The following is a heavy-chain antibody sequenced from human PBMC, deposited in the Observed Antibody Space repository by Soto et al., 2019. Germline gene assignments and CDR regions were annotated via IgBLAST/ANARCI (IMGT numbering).Heavy chain of an antibody. CDR1: GFTFSSYG. Sequence: GWSLRLSCAASGFTFSSYGMHWVRQAPGKGLEWVAVISYDGSNKYYADSVKGRFTISRDNSKNTLYLQMNSLRAEDTAVYYCAKATVTTYYFDYWGQGTLVTVSS. J-gene: IGHJ4*02. CDR3: AKATVTTYYFDY. D-gene: IGHD4-17*01. CDR2: ISYDGSNK. V-gene: IGHV3-30*18.